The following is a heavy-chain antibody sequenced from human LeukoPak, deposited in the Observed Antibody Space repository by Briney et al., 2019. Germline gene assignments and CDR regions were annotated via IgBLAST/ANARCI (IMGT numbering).Heavy chain of an antibody. D-gene: IGHD2-2*01. CDR2: FDPEDGET. Sequence: GASVKVSCKVSGYTLTELSMHWVRQAPGKGLEWMGGFDPEDGETIYAQKFQGRVTMTEDTSTDTAYMELSSLRSEDTAVYYCATGGRYCSSTSCYLGWFDPWGQGTLVTVCS. V-gene: IGHV1-24*01. CDR1: GYTLTELS. J-gene: IGHJ5*02. CDR3: ATGGRYCSSTSCYLGWFDP.